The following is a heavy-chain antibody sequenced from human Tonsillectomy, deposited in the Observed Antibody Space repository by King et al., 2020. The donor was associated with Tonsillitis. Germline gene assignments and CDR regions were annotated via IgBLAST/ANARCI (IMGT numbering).Heavy chain of an antibody. Sequence: VQLVESGGGLVQPGGSLRLSCAASGFTFSSYAMNWVRQAPGKGLEWVSVISGSGGSTYYADSVKGRFTISRDNSKNTLYLQMNSLRAEDTAVYYCAKDKFVDTAMVDAFDIWGQGTMVTVSS. CDR3: AKDKFVDTAMVDAFDI. V-gene: IGHV3-23*04. CDR1: GFTFSSYA. CDR2: ISGSGGST. J-gene: IGHJ3*02. D-gene: IGHD5-18*01.